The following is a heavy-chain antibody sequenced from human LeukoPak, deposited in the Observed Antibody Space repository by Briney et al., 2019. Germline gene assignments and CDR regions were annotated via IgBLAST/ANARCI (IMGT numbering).Heavy chain of an antibody. D-gene: IGHD2-8*02. J-gene: IGHJ6*03. CDR2: DTSSTTST. CDR3: SKAPLGACAGAVCYYLDV. CDR1: EFSISHYA. Sequence: PGGSLRLSCTASEFSISHYAMSWVRQAQGKGLEWVSADTSSTTSTYYASSVRGRFTISRDNSMTTLYLQINSLRADDTAVYYCSKAPLGACAGAVCYYLDVWGKGTTVIVSS. V-gene: IGHV3-23*01.